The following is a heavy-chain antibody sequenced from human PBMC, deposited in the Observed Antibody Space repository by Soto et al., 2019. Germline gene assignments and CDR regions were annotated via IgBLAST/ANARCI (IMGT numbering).Heavy chain of an antibody. D-gene: IGHD2-15*01. CDR1: GFTVSSNY. CDR2: IYSGGST. J-gene: IGHJ6*02. V-gene: IGHV3-66*01. Sequence: EVQLVESGGGLVQPGGSLRLSCAASGFTVSSNYMSWVRQAPGKGLEWVSVIYSGGSTYYADSVKGRFTISRDNSKNTLYLQMNSLRAEDTAVYYCASDGGGSLTFYYYYGMDVWGQGTTVTVSS. CDR3: ASDGGGSLTFYYYYGMDV.